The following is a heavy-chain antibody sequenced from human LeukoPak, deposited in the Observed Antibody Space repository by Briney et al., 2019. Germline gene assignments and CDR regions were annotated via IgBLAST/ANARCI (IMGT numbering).Heavy chain of an antibody. CDR3: ARDEVCSSTSCYAGDY. J-gene: IGHJ4*02. CDR2: IIPIFGTA. V-gene: IGHV1-69*06. CDR1: GGTLSSYA. Sequence: GASVKVSRKASGGTLSSYAISWVRQAPGQGLEWIGGIIPIFGTANYAQKFQGRVTITADKSTSTAYIELSSPRSDDTALYYCARDEVCSSTSCYAGDYWGQGNLVTVSS. D-gene: IGHD2-2*01.